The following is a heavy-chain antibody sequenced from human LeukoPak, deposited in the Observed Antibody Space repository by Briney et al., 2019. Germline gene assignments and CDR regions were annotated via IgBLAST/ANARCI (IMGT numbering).Heavy chain of an antibody. J-gene: IGHJ4*02. CDR1: GYTFTSYG. Sequence: ASVKVSCKASGYTFTSYGISWVRQAPGQGLEWMGWISAYNGNTNYAQKLQGRVTMTTDTSTSTAYMELRSLRSDDTAVYYCARVGWGGSGSYYNVYWGQGTPVTVSS. CDR3: ARVGWGGSGSYYNVY. CDR2: ISAYNGNT. D-gene: IGHD3-10*01. V-gene: IGHV1-18*01.